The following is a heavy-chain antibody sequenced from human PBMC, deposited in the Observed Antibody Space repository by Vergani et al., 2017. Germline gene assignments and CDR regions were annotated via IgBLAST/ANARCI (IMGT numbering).Heavy chain of an antibody. D-gene: IGHD1-26*01. J-gene: IGHJ5*02. CDR1: GFTFSSYA. CDR2: ISGSGGST. CDR3: AKGKEGGGYGRNWFYP. V-gene: IGHV3-23*01. Sequence: EVQMLESGGGLVQPGGSLRLSCAASGFTFSSYAMSWVRQAPGKGLEWVSAISGSGGSTYYAEYVKGRFTISRDNSKNTLYLQMNSLRAEDTAVYYCAKGKEGGGYGRNWFYPWGQGTLVTVSS.